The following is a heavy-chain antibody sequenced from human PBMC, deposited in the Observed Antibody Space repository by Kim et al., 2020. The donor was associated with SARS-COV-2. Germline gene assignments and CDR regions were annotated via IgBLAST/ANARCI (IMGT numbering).Heavy chain of an antibody. Sequence: GGSLRLSCVASGFTFSSYSMNWVRQAPGKGMEWVSSISLGSTHIFYIGSAEGRFTISRDDAKNSLYLEMNSLRAEDTAVYYCARDQGIGATVNYYYGLDLWGQGTTVTVS. CDR1: GFTFSSYS. CDR3: ARDQGIGATVNYYYGLDL. CDR2: ISLGSTHI. J-gene: IGHJ6*02. V-gene: IGHV3-21*01. D-gene: IGHD5-12*01.